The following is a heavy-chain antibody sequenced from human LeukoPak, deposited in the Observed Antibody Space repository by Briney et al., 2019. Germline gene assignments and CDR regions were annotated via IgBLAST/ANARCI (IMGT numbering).Heavy chain of an antibody. CDR3: ARALRYFDWLSTSPEYNWFDP. J-gene: IGHJ5*02. V-gene: IGHV3-48*01. Sequence: GSLRLSCAASGFTFSSYSMNWVRQAPGKGLEWVSYISSSSSTIYYADSVKGRFTISRDNAKNSLYLQMNSLRAEDTAVYYCARALRYFDWLSTSPEYNWFDPWGQGTLVTVSS. D-gene: IGHD3-9*01. CDR2: ISSSSSTI. CDR1: GFTFSSYS.